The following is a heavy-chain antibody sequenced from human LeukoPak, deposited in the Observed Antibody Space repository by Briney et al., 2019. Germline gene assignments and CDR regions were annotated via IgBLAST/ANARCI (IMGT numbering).Heavy chain of an antibody. D-gene: IGHD5-24*01. J-gene: IGHJ4*02. CDR3: ARLRMATVLMEFTGYFDY. Sequence: GESLQISCQGSGSRFTNYWIGWVRQMPGKGLEWMGIIYPGDSDTRYSPSFQGQVTISADKSISTAYLQWSSLKASDTAMYYCARLRMATVLMEFTGYFDYWGQGTLVTVSS. V-gene: IGHV5-51*01. CDR1: GSRFTNYW. CDR2: IYPGDSDT.